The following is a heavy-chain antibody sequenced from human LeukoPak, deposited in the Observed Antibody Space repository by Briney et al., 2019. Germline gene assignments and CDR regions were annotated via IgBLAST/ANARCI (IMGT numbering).Heavy chain of an antibody. D-gene: IGHD3-10*01. CDR3: AKDRWFFFDY. Sequence: PGGSLRLSCAASGFTFSSYAMSWVRRAPGKGLEWVSAISGSGGSTYYADSVKGRFTISRDNSRNTLYLQMNSLRAEDTAVYYCAKDRWFFFDYWGQGTLVTVSS. CDR1: GFTFSSYA. J-gene: IGHJ4*02. V-gene: IGHV3-23*01. CDR2: ISGSGGST.